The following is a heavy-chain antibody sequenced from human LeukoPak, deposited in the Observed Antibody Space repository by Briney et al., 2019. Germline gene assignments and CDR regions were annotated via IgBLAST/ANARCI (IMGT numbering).Heavy chain of an antibody. Sequence: ASVKVSCKASGYTFTSYGISWVRQAPGQGLEWMEWISAYNGNTNYAQKLQGRVTMTTDTSTSTAYMELRSLRSDDTAVYYCARDLVTIFGVVILDSNYYFDYWGQGTLVTVSS. CDR1: GYTFTSYG. CDR3: ARDLVTIFGVVILDSNYYFDY. D-gene: IGHD3-3*01. CDR2: ISAYNGNT. V-gene: IGHV1-18*01. J-gene: IGHJ4*02.